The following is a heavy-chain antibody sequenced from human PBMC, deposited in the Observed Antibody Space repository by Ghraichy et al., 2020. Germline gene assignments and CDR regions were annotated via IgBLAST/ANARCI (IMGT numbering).Heavy chain of an antibody. CDR3: AKDFDLGLGLSYFDY. CDR1: GFTFDDYA. Sequence: GGSLRLSCAASGFTFDDYAMHWVRQAPGKGLEWVSGISWNSGSIGYADSVKGRFTISRDNAKNSLYLQMNSLRAEDTALYYCAKDFDLGLGLSYFDYWGQGTLVTVSS. J-gene: IGHJ4*02. CDR2: ISWNSGSI. D-gene: IGHD3/OR15-3a*01. V-gene: IGHV3-9*01.